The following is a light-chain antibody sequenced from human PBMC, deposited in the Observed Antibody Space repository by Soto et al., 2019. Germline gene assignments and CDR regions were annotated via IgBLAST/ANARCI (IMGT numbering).Light chain of an antibody. CDR3: QVWDVSSDHPVI. CDR1: NIGSKN. V-gene: IGLV3-21*02. J-gene: IGLJ2*01. Sequence: SYELTQPPSVSVTPGQTARIACGGNNIGSKNVHWYQQKPGQAPVLVVYDDSDRPSGIPGRFSGSDSGNTATLTIGRVEAGDEADYYCQVWDVSSDHPVIFGGGTKLTVL. CDR2: DDS.